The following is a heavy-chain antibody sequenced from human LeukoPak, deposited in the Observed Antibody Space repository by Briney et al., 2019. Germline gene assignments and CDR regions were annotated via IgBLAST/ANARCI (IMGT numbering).Heavy chain of an antibody. V-gene: IGHV1-24*01. CDR3: ATTSIAARPSYYYYMDV. CDR2: FDPEDGET. J-gene: IGHJ6*03. Sequence: ASVKVSCKVSGYTLTELSMHWVRQAPGKGLEWMGGFDPEDGETIYAQKFRGRVTMTEDTSTDTAYMELSSLRSEDTAVYYCATTSIAARPSYYYYMDVWGKGTTVTVSS. CDR1: GYTLTELS. D-gene: IGHD6-6*01.